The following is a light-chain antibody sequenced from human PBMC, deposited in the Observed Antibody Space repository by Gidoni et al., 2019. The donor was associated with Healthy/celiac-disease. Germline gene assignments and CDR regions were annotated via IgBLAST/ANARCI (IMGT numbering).Light chain of an antibody. CDR2: SNN. V-gene: IGLV1-44*01. Sequence: QSVLTQPPSASGNPGQRVTISCSGSSSNIGSNTVNWYQPLPGTAPKLLIYSNNQRPSGVPDRFSGSKSGTSASLAISGLQSEDEADYYCAAWDDSLNGVVFGGGTKLTVL. J-gene: IGLJ2*01. CDR3: AAWDDSLNGVV. CDR1: SSNIGSNT.